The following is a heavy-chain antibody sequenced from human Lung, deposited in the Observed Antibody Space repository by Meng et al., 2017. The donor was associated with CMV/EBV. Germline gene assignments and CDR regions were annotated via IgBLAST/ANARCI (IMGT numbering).Heavy chain of an antibody. D-gene: IGHD2/OR15-2a*01. CDR2: IGYDGVNQ. CDR1: GFTFSAYG. CDR3: AKDPHSCNSSQCYMSPIDD. V-gene: IGHV3-30*02. J-gene: IGHJ4*02. Sequence: GESXKISXVASGFTFSAYGMHWVRQAPGKGLEWVAFIGYDGVNQYHGDSDRDRFTISKDNSKNTMYLQMNNLKAEDTATYYCAKDPHSCNSSQCYMSPIDDWGRGTXVTVSS.